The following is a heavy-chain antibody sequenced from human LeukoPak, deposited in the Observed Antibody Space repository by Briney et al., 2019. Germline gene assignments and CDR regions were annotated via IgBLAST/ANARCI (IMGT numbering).Heavy chain of an antibody. J-gene: IGHJ4*02. CDR1: GGTFSSYA. D-gene: IGHD6-13*01. V-gene: IGHV1-69*04. Sequence: SVKVSCKASGGTFSSYAISWVRQAPGQGLEWMGRIIPILGIANYAQKFQGRVTITADKSTSTAYMELSSLRSEDTAVYYCARLSVGSSWYVGFDYWGQGTLVTVSS. CDR2: IIPILGIA. CDR3: ARLSVGSSWYVGFDY.